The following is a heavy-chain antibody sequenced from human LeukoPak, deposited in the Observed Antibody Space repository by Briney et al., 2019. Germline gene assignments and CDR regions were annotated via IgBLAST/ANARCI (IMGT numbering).Heavy chain of an antibody. V-gene: IGHV1-18*01. J-gene: IGHJ4*02. CDR3: ARWSTVTSDDY. D-gene: IGHD4-17*01. Sequence: ASVKVSCEASGYTFTSYGISWVRQAPGQGLEWMGWISAYSGNTNYAQKLQGRVTMTTDTSTSTAYMELRSLRSDDTAVYYCARWSTVTSDDYWGQGTLVTVSS. CDR2: ISAYSGNT. CDR1: GYTFTSYG.